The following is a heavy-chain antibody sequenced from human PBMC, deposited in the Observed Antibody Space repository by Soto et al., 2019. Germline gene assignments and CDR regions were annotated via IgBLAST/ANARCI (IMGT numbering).Heavy chain of an antibody. CDR2: IYSGGGT. CDR1: GFNVSSNY. Sequence: GGSLRLSCAASGFNVSSNYMSWVRQAPGKGLEWVSVIYSGGGTYYADSVKGRFTISRDNSKNTLYLQMNSLRAEDTAVYYCARDRVESGYPEYFQHWGQGTLVTVSS. CDR3: ARDRVESGYPEYFQH. J-gene: IGHJ1*01. V-gene: IGHV3-53*01. D-gene: IGHD3-22*01.